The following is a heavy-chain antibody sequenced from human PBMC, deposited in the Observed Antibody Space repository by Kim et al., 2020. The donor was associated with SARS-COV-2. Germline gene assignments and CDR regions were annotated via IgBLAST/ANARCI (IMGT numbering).Heavy chain of an antibody. V-gene: IGHV3-30-3*01. J-gene: IGHJ4*02. CDR1: GFTFSSYA. D-gene: IGHD3-22*01. CDR2: ISYDGSNK. Sequence: GGSLRLSCAASGFTFSSYAMHWVRQAPGKGLEWVAVISYDGSNKYYADSVKGRFTISRDNSKNTLYLQMNSPRAEDTAVYYCARDSSGYYWFGYWGQGTLGTVSS. CDR3: ARDSSGYYWFGY.